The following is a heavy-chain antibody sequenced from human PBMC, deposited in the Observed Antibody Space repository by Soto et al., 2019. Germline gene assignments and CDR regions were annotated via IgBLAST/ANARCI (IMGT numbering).Heavy chain of an antibody. J-gene: IGHJ4*02. CDR1: GFSFSSSW. D-gene: IGHD3-10*01. CDR2: INLDGTTT. V-gene: IGHV3-7*03. Sequence: GGSLRLSCAVSGFSFSSSWMTWVRQAPGNGLEWLANINLDGTTTNYVDSVKGRFTVSRDNAKKTLFLQMNSLRVEDTALYYCAKGGSFGGILDSWGRGTLVTVSS. CDR3: AKGGSFGGILDS.